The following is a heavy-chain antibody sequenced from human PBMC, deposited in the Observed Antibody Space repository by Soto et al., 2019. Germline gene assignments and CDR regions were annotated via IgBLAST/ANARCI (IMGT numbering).Heavy chain of an antibody. J-gene: IGHJ6*02. V-gene: IGHV1-2*02. CDR1: GYTFTGYY. CDR3: AISESIPCRGRIYYYYGLCG. Sequence: SVKVSCKASGYTFTGYYMHWVRQAPGQGLKWMGWINPNSGGTNYAQKFQGRVTMTRDTSISTAYMELSRLRSDDTAVDYCAISESIPCRGRIYYYYGLCGCGQETSRTVSS. CDR2: INPNSGGT. D-gene: IGHD1-26*01.